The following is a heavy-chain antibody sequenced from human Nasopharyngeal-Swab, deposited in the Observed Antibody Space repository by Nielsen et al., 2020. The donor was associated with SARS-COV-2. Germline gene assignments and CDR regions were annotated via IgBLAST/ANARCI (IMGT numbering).Heavy chain of an antibody. CDR3: ARGRYSSSPGGY. CDR2: IYYSGST. Sequence: SEPLPLTCPVSVGSISPYYWTWIRQPPWKGLEWIGYIYYSGSTNYNPSLKSRVTISVDTSKNQFSLKLSSVTAADTAVYYCARGRYSSSPGGYWGQGTRVTVSS. J-gene: IGHJ4*02. CDR1: VGSISPYY. D-gene: IGHD6-13*01. V-gene: IGHV4-59*01.